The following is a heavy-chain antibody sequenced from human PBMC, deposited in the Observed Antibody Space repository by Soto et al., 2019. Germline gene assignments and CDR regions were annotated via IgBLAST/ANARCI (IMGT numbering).Heavy chain of an antibody. CDR3: ARVAMATTTKGIFYYDY. CDR2: INVGNGNT. J-gene: IGHJ4*02. CDR1: GYTFTSHT. D-gene: IGHD2-21*01. Sequence: VASVKVSCKASGYTFTSHTIHWVRQAPGQSFEWLGWINVGNGNTRSSHKFQDRVTIDRDTSASTVSMEVSSLRSEDTAIYFCARVAMATTTKGIFYYDYWGQGTLV. V-gene: IGHV1-3*01.